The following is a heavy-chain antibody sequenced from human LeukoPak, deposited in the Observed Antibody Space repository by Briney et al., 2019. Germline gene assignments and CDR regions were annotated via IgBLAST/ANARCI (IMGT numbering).Heavy chain of an antibody. CDR2: IYYSGGT. CDR3: ARDQGTYYFDY. J-gene: IGHJ4*02. V-gene: IGHV4-59*01. D-gene: IGHD1-1*01. Sequence: SETLTLTCTVSGGSISTEYWSWIRQPPGKGLEWIGYIYYSGGTNYNPSLKSRVTISVDTSKNQFSLKLSSVTAADTAVYYCARDQGTYYFDYWGQGQLVTVSS. CDR1: GGSISTEY.